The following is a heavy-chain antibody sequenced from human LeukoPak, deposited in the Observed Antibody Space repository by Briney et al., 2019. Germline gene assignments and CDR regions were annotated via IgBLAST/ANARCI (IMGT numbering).Heavy chain of an antibody. V-gene: IGHV3-11*01. CDR1: RFTFSDYD. D-gene: IGHD3-22*01. Sequence: PGGSLRLSCAASRFTFSDYDMSWIRQAPGKGLDWVSYITTSGNTVYYADSVKGRFTISRDNAKNSFFLQMNSLRAEDTAVYYCARTPSVSNGWLLHFDYWGQGTLVTVSS. CDR3: ARTPSVSNGWLLHFDY. CDR2: ITTSGNTV. J-gene: IGHJ4*02.